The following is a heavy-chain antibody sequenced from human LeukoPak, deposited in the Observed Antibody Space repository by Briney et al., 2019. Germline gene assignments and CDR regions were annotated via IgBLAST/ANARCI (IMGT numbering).Heavy chain of an antibody. CDR3: ARVRAYDFWSGYPSGTYYYGMDV. V-gene: IGHV4-34*01. CDR1: GGSFSGYY. J-gene: IGHJ6*02. Sequence: PSETLSLTCAVYGGSFSGYYWSWIRQPPGKGLEWIGEINHSGSTNYNPSLKSRVTISVDTSKNQFSLKLSSVTAADTAVYYCARVRAYDFWSGYPSGTYYYGMDVWGQGTTVTVSS. CDR2: INHSGST. D-gene: IGHD3-3*01.